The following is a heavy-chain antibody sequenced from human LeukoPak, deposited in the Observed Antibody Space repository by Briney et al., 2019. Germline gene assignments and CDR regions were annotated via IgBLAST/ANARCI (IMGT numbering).Heavy chain of an antibody. J-gene: IGHJ6*03. V-gene: IGHV1-69*05. CDR3: ATRGYYYYMDV. Sequence: ASVKVSCKASGGTFSSYAISWVRQAPGQGLEWMGRIIPIFGTANYAQKFRGRVTITTDESTSTAYMELSSLRSEDTAVYYCATRGYYYYMDVWGKGTTVTVSS. CDR2: IIPIFGTA. CDR1: GGTFSSYA. D-gene: IGHD5-12*01.